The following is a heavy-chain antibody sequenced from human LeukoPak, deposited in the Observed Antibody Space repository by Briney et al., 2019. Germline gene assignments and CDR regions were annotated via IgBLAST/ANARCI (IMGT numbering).Heavy chain of an antibody. CDR3: VRERNNFWSGHHSIFDP. J-gene: IGHJ5*02. V-gene: IGHV3-74*01. Sequence: GGSLRLSCAASGFIFSDHWMHWVRQAPGKGLVWLSRINNDGSSTIYADSVKGRFTFSRDNDENTLFLEMSSLRVEDTAVYYCVRERNNFWSGHHSIFDPWGQGTLVTVSS. D-gene: IGHD3-3*01. CDR2: INNDGSST. CDR1: GFIFSDHW.